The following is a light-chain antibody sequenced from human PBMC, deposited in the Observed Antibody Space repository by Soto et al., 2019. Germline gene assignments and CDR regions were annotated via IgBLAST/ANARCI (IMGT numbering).Light chain of an antibody. CDR1: QSVSSY. Sequence: EIVLTQSPATLSLSPGGRATLSCRASQSVSSYLAWYQQKPGQAPRLLIYDASNRATGIPARFSGSGSGTDFTLTISSLEPEDFAVYYCQQYGSSGTFGQATKVEIK. CDR2: DAS. J-gene: IGKJ1*01. V-gene: IGKV3-11*01. CDR3: QQYGSSGT.